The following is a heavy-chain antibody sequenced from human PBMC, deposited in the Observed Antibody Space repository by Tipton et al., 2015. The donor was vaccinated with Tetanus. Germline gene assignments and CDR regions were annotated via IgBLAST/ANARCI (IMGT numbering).Heavy chain of an antibody. CDR1: GFTFSSYS. V-gene: IGHV3-48*04. J-gene: IGHJ4*02. CDR3: AKDIAPSGQQWLVIDY. Sequence: SLRLSCAASGFTFSSYSMNWVRQAPGKGLEWVSYISSSNSIIYYADSVKGRFTISRDNSKNSLYLQMNSLRTEDTALYYCAKDIAPSGQQWLVIDYWGQGTLVTVSS. CDR2: ISSSNSII. D-gene: IGHD6-19*01.